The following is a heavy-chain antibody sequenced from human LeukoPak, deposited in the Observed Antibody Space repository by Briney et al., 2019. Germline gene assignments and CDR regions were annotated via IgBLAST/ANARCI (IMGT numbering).Heavy chain of an antibody. D-gene: IGHD6-13*01. V-gene: IGHV1-3*01. CDR2: INAGNGNT. CDR1: GYTFTSYA. Sequence: ASVKVSCKASGYTFTSYAMHWVRQAPGQRLEWMGWINAGNGNTKYSQKFQGRVTITRDTSASTAYMELSSLRSEDTAVYYCARVPRAAAVVFDYWGQGTLVTVSS. J-gene: IGHJ4*02. CDR3: ARVPRAAAVVFDY.